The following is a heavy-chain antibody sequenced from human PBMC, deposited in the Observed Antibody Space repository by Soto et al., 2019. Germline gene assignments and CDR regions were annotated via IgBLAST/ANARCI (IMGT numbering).Heavy chain of an antibody. J-gene: IGHJ3*01. D-gene: IGHD2-15*01. V-gene: IGHV3-48*03. CDR2: IHPGGQTI. CDR3: ARRGSR. Sequence: GGSLRLSCAASGFTFSSSEMYWVRQSPGKGLEWISYIHPGGQTIFYAESVKGRFTISRDNAKHSVYLQMNSLRAEDTAVYYCARRGSRWGRGTKVTVSS. CDR1: GFTFSSSE.